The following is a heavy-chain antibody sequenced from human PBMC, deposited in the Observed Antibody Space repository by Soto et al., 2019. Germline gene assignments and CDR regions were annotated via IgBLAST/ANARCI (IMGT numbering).Heavy chain of an antibody. CDR1: GCTFSSFA. CDR3: AKELTLGIVGAWGHYFEY. D-gene: IGHD1-26*01. V-gene: IGHV3-30-3*01. Sequence: QVQLVESGGGVLQPGRSLRLSCAASGCTFSSFAMHWVRQAPGKGLGWVAFISYDGSNTYYADSVKGRVTISRDNSKKTVYLEINSLRAEDRAVYHCAKELTLGIVGAWGHYFEYWGQGTLVTVSS. J-gene: IGHJ4*02. CDR2: ISYDGSNT.